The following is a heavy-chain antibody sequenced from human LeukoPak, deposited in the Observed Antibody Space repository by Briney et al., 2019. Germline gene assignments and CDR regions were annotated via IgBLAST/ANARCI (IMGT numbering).Heavy chain of an antibody. CDR2: IYYSGST. J-gene: IGHJ5*02. D-gene: IGHD1-20*01. CDR3: ARTHYNWSTLMGGFDP. Sequence: PSETLSLTCSVSSGSISNYYWSWIRQPPGKGLEWIGYIYYSGSTNYNPSLKSRVTISVDTSKNQFSLKLTSVTAADTAVYYCARTHYNWSTLMGGFDPWGQGTLVTVSS. V-gene: IGHV4-59*01. CDR1: SGSISNYY.